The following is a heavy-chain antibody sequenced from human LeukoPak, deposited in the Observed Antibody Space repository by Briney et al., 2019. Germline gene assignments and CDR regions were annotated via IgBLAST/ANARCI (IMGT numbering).Heavy chain of an antibody. J-gene: IGHJ4*02. CDR2: ISSNGGST. D-gene: IGHD3-22*01. CDR3: VNGYYYDSSGYPLDY. CDR1: GFTFSSYA. Sequence: GGSLILSCSASGFTFSSYAMHWVRQAPGKGLEYVSAISSNGGSTYYADSVKGRFTISRDNSKNTLYLQMSSLRAEDTAVYYCVNGYYYDSSGYPLDYWGQGTLVTVSS. V-gene: IGHV3-64D*09.